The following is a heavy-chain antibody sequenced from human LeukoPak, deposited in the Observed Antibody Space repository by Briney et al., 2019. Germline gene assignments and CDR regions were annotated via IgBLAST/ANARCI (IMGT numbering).Heavy chain of an antibody. Sequence: GGSLRLSCGASGFTFSSYSMNWVRQAPGKGLEWVSSISSSSSYIYYADSVKGRFTISRDNAKNSLYLQMNSLRAEDTAVYYCARDTNWGSIAFDIWGQGTMVTVSS. J-gene: IGHJ3*02. V-gene: IGHV3-21*01. CDR1: GFTFSSYS. CDR3: ARDTNWGSIAFDI. D-gene: IGHD7-27*01. CDR2: ISSSSSYI.